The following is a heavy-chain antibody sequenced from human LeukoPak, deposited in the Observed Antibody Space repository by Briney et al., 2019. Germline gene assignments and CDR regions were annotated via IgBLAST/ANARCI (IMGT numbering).Heavy chain of an antibody. J-gene: IGHJ4*02. D-gene: IGHD5-24*01. CDR1: GFTLSSYG. Sequence: GGSLRLSCAASGFTLSSYGMHWVRQAPGKGLEWVAVIWYDGSNKYYADSVKGRFTISRDNSKNTLYLQMNSLRAEDTAVYYCAREGGGRWLQIDYWGQGTLVTVSS. CDR3: AREGGGRWLQIDY. CDR2: IWYDGSNK. V-gene: IGHV3-33*01.